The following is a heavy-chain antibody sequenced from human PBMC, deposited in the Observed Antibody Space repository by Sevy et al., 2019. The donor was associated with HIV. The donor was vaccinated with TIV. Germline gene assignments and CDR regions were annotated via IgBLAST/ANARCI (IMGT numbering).Heavy chain of an antibody. D-gene: IGHD1-7*01. Sequence: GGSLRLSCAASGFTFSKYWMGWVRQAPGKGLEWVANIKQDAGQKYYVDSVKGRLTISRDNAKNSLYLQMNSLRAEDTAVYFCARDDWNYYFHYWGQGTLVTVSS. J-gene: IGHJ4*02. CDR1: GFTFSKYW. CDR3: ARDDWNYYFHY. CDR2: IKQDAGQK. V-gene: IGHV3-7*01.